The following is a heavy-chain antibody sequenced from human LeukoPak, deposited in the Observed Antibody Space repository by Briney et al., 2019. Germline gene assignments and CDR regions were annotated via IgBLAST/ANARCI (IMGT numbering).Heavy chain of an antibody. Sequence: GSLRLSCAVSGFTFSSYAMSWIRQPPGKGLEWIGEIYHSGSTNYNPSLKSRVTISVDTSKNQFSLKLTSVTAADTAVYYCARVKTTMIVATRAFDIWGQGTMLTVSS. CDR2: IYHSGST. J-gene: IGHJ3*02. CDR1: GFTFSSYA. CDR3: ARVKTTMIVATRAFDI. D-gene: IGHD3-22*01. V-gene: IGHV4-34*01.